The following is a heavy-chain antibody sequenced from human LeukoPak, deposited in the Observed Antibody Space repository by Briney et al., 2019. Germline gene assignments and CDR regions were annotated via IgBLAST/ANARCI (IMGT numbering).Heavy chain of an antibody. Sequence: SLRLSCAASGFTFSSYAMHWVRQAPGKGLEWVAVISYDGSNKYYADSVKGRFTISRDNSKNTLYLQMNSLRAEDTAVYYCARDKAQWVWMVRGVTNYGMDVWGQGTTVTVSS. D-gene: IGHD3-10*01. V-gene: IGHV3-30-3*01. CDR3: ARDKAQWVWMVRGVTNYGMDV. CDR2: ISYDGSNK. J-gene: IGHJ6*02. CDR1: GFTFSSYA.